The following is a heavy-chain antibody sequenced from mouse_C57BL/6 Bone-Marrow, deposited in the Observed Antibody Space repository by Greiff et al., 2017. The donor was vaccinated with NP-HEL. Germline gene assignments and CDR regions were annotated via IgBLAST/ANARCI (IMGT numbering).Heavy chain of an antibody. CDR2: IDPSDSYT. CDR1: GYTFTSYW. V-gene: IGHV1-50*01. Sequence: QVHVKQSGAELVKPGASVKLSCKASGYTFTSYWMQWVKQRPGQGLEWIGEIDPSDSYTNYNQKFKGKATLTVDTSSSTAYMQLSSLTSEDSAVYYCARLPTTVVATRYFDVWGTGTTVTVSS. D-gene: IGHD1-1*01. CDR3: ARLPTTVVATRYFDV. J-gene: IGHJ1*03.